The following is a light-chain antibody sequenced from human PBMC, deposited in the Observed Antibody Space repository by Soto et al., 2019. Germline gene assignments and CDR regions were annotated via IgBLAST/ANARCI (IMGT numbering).Light chain of an antibody. CDR3: QSYDNILSGPL. CDR1: GSNVGASYD. Sequence: QSVLTQPPSVSGAPGQTITMSCTGSGSNVGASYDVHWYPVLPGAGPRLLIYKNNNRPSGVPDRFSGSKSGTSASLAITGLRAEDEADYYCQSYDNILSGPLFGGGTKLTVL. V-gene: IGLV1-40*01. J-gene: IGLJ3*02. CDR2: KNN.